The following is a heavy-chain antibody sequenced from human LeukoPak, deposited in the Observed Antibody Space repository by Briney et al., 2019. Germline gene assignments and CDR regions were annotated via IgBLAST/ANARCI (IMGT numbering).Heavy chain of an antibody. V-gene: IGHV3-73*01. CDR3: TRPVTTVTTSDY. D-gene: IGHD4-17*01. J-gene: IGHJ4*02. CDR2: IRSKANSYAT. CDR1: GFSFGGSA. Sequence: GSLRRDCAAAGFSFGGSAMYWVRQASGKGLEWVGRIRSKANSYATAYAASVKGRFTISRDDSKNTAYLQMNSLKTEDTAVYYCTRPVTTVTTSDYWGQGTLVTVSS.